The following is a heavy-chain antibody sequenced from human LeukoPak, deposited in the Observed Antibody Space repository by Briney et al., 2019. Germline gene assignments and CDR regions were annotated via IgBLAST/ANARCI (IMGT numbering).Heavy chain of an antibody. D-gene: IGHD3-9*01. CDR1: GGSFSGYY. Sequence: SETLSLTCAVYGGSFSGYYWSWIRQPPGKGLEWIGSIVYSGSTYYNPSLKSRLTISLHTSKNQFSLKLSSVTAADTAVYYCARHRRYYDILTGYYAGPLDIWGQGTKVTVSS. J-gene: IGHJ3*02. V-gene: IGHV4-34*12. CDR2: IVYSGST. CDR3: ARHRRYYDILTGYYAGPLDI.